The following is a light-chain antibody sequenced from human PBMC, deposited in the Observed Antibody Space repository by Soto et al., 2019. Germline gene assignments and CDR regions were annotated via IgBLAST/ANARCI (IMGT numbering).Light chain of an antibody. V-gene: IGKV1-27*01. CDR2: AAS. CDR1: QGISNY. Sequence: IQMTQSPSSLSASVGDRVTITCRASQGISNYLAWYQQKPGKVPKLLIYAASTLQSGVPSRFSGSGAGTDFTPTISSLQPEDVAAYYCQKYNSAPWTFGQGTKVEIK. J-gene: IGKJ1*01. CDR3: QKYNSAPWT.